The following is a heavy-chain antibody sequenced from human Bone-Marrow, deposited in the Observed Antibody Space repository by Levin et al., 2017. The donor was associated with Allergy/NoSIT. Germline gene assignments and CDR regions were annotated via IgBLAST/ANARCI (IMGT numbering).Heavy chain of an antibody. CDR3: ARGWTPSDY. D-gene: IGHD1-1*01. CDR2: IYSGGST. J-gene: IGHJ4*02. V-gene: IGHV3-53*01. Sequence: GESLKISCAASGFAVSSNYMNWVRQAPGKGLEWVSVIYSGGSTYYADSVKGRFVISRDNSKNTVYLQMNSLRADDTALYYCARGWTPSDYWGQGSLVTVSS. CDR1: GFAVSSNY.